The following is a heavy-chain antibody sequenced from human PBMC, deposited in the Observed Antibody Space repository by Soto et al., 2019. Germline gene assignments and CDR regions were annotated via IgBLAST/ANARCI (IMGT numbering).Heavy chain of an antibody. Sequence: PSQTLSLTYAISGDSVSSNSAAWNWIRQSPSRGLEWLGRTYYRSKWYNDYAVSVKSRMTVNPDTSNNQFSLQLNSVTPEDTAVYYCAIFSPSHSYPYGLYAWAQGTTVPVS. CDR1: GDSVSSNSAA. V-gene: IGHV6-1*01. CDR2: TYYRSKWYN. D-gene: IGHD3-3*01. J-gene: IGHJ6*02. CDR3: AIFSPSHSYPYGLYA.